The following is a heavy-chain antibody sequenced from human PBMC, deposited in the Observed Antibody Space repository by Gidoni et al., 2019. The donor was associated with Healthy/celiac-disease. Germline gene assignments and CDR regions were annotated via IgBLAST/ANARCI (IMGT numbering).Heavy chain of an antibody. CDR3: AREAVAGPFDY. D-gene: IGHD6-19*01. J-gene: IGHJ4*02. Sequence: QVQLQESGPGLVKPSETLSLTCTVPGGSISSYYWSWYRQPPGKGLEWIGYIYYSGSTNYNPSLKSRVTISVDTSKNQFSLKLSSVTAADTAVYYCAREAVAGPFDYWGQGTLVTVSS. V-gene: IGHV4-59*12. CDR1: GGSISSYY. CDR2: IYYSGST.